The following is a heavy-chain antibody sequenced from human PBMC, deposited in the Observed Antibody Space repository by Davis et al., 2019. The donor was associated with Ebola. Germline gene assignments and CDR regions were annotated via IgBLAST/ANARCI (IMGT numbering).Heavy chain of an antibody. V-gene: IGHV4-59*01. J-gene: IGHJ4*02. D-gene: IGHD4-23*01. CDR2: IYYSGST. Sequence: PSETLSLTCTVSGGPISGYYWSWIRQPPGKGLEWIGYIYYSGSTNYNPSLKSRVTISVDTSKNQFSLKLSSVTAADTAVYYCARDTYGGNSYWGQGTLVTVSS. CDR3: ARDTYGGNSY. CDR1: GGPISGYY.